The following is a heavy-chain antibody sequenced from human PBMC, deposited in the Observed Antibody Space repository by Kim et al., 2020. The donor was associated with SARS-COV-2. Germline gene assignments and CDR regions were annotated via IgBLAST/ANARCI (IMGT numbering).Heavy chain of an antibody. V-gene: IGHV3-23*01. CDR3: AKLGYYSSGWRKLYYYYYGMDV. CDR2: ISGSGGST. D-gene: IGHD6-19*01. J-gene: IGHJ6*02. CDR1: GFTFSSYA. Sequence: GGSLRLSCAASGFTFSSYAMSWVRQAPGKGLEWVSAISGSGGSTYYADSVKGRFTISRDNSKNTLYLQMNSLRAEDTAVYYCAKLGYYSSGWRKLYYYYYGMDVWGQGTTVTVSS.